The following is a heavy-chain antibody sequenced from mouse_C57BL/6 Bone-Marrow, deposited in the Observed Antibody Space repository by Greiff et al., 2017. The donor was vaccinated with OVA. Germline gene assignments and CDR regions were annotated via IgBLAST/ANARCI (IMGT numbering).Heavy chain of an antibody. V-gene: IGHV1-82*01. J-gene: IGHJ3*01. CDR2: IYPGDGDT. CDR1: GYAFSSSW. CDR3: ARSMPHSSGLAY. Sequence: QVQLQQSGPELVKPGASVKISCKASGYAFSSSWMNWVKQRPGKGLEWIGRIYPGDGDTNYNGKFKGKATLTADQSSSTAYMQRSSLTSDDSAVYFCARSMPHSSGLAYWGQGTLGTVSA. D-gene: IGHD3-2*02.